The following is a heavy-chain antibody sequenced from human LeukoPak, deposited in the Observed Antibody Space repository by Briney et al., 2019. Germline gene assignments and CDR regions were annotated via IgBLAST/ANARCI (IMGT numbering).Heavy chain of an antibody. V-gene: IGHV3-66*02. J-gene: IGHJ3*02. CDR2: IYSGGST. D-gene: IGHD3-16*02. CDR1: GFTVSSNY. Sequence: GGSLRLSCAASGFTVSSNYMSWVRQAPGKGLEWVSVIYSGGSTYYADSVKGRFTISRDNSKNTLYLQMNSLRAEDTAVYYCARDRFAAPGAFDIWGQGTMVTVSS. CDR3: ARDRFAAPGAFDI.